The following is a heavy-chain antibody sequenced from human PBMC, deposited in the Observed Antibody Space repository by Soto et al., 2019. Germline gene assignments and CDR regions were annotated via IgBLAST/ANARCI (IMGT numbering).Heavy chain of an antibody. Sequence: QEQLVESGGGVVQPGESLRLSCSASGFTFSSCVMHWVRQTPGGGLEWVSSIWSDGTTKYYVDSVKGRFTISRDNSKNMLFLQVNSLSAEATAVYYCAREVEVGRRNVDYWGLGPLVTVSA. CDR1: GFTFSSCV. CDR3: AREVEVGRRNVDY. D-gene: IGHD1-26*01. CDR2: IWSDGTTK. V-gene: IGHV3-33*01. J-gene: IGHJ4*02.